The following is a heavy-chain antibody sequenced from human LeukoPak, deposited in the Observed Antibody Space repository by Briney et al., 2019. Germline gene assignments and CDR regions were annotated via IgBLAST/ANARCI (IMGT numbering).Heavy chain of an antibody. V-gene: IGHV3-15*01. Sequence: PGGSLRLSCAASGITFSNAWMNWVRQVPGKGLEWVGRIKTKADGGTTDYSAPVKGRFIISRDDSKNTMYLQMNHLMPEATGLYYCTTAPLLRFPGWTVLTPEGMAVWGRGPSVIVSS. CDR2: IKTKADGGTT. CDR1: GITFSNAW. J-gene: IGHJ6*02. CDR3: TTAPLLRFPGWTVLTPEGMAV. D-gene: IGHD2-21*02.